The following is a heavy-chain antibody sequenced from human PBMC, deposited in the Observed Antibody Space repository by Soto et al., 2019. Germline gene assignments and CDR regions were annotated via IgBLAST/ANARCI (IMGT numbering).Heavy chain of an antibody. Sequence: QLQLQESGPGLVKPSETLSLTCTVSGGSISSSSYYWGWIRQPPGKGLEWIGSIYYSGSTYYNPSLKSRVTISVDTSKNQFSLKLSSVTAADTAVYYCARTKDYYDSSGPFDYWGQGTLVTVSS. CDR3: ARTKDYYDSSGPFDY. V-gene: IGHV4-39*01. CDR2: IYYSGST. CDR1: GGSISSSSYY. J-gene: IGHJ4*02. D-gene: IGHD3-22*01.